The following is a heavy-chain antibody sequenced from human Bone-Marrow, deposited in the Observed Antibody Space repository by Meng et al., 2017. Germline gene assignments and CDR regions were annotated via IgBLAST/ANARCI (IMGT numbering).Heavy chain of an antibody. CDR1: GYTFTSYG. J-gene: IGHJ4*02. CDR2: ISAYNGNT. D-gene: IGHD3-9*01. Sequence: ASVKVSCKASGYTFTSYGISWVRQAPGQGLEWMGWISAYNGNTNYAQKLQGRVTMTTDTSTSTAYMELRSLRSDDTAVYYCARDWVSRYFDWLPHSIDYWGQGTLVTVPQ. V-gene: IGHV1-18*01. CDR3: ARDWVSRYFDWLPHSIDY.